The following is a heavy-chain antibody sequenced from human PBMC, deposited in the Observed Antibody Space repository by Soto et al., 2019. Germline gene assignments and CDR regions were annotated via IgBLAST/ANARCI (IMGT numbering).Heavy chain of an antibody. CDR2: ISGSGGST. V-gene: IGHV3-23*01. D-gene: IGHD6-19*01. Sequence: GGSLRLSCAASGFTFSSYAMSWVRQAPGKGLEWVSAISGSGGSTYYADSVKGRFTISRDNSKNTLYLQMNSLRAEDTAVYYCAKSPMRSGWTRHKEGFDYWGQGTLVTVSS. CDR1: GFTFSSYA. J-gene: IGHJ4*02. CDR3: AKSPMRSGWTRHKEGFDY.